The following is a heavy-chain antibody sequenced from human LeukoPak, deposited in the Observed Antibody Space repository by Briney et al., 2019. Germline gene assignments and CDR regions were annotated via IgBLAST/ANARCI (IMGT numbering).Heavy chain of an antibody. V-gene: IGHV4-59*01. CDR3: AREPGFDSSGYLNWFDP. CDR2: ISYSGST. CDR1: GGSISSYY. D-gene: IGHD3-22*01. Sequence: PSETLSLTCTVSGGSISSYYWSWIRQPPGKGLEWIACISYSGSTKYNPSLKSRVTISVDTSKNQLSLKLSSVTAADTAVYYCAREPGFDSSGYLNWFDPWGQGTLVTV. J-gene: IGHJ5*02.